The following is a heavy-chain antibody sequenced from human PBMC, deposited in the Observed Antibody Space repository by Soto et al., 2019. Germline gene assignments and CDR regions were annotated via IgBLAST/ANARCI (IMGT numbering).Heavy chain of an antibody. CDR2: IYYSGST. CDR1: GGSISSSSYY. J-gene: IGHJ5*02. V-gene: IGHV4-39*01. Sequence: SETLSLTCTVSGGSISSSSYYWGWIRQPPGKGLEWIGSIYYSGSTYYNPSLKSRDTISVDTSKNQFSLKLSSVTAADTAVYYCASGYYGDYPRSSWFDPWGQGTLVTVSS. D-gene: IGHD4-17*01. CDR3: ASGYYGDYPRSSWFDP.